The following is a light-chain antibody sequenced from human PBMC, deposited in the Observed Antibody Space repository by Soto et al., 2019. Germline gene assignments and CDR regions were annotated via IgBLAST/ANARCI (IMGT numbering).Light chain of an antibody. CDR3: QHYYSTPPYT. Sequence: DIVLTQSPDSLAVSLGERATINCKSSQSVLYSSNNKNYLAWYQQKPGQPPKLLIYWASTRESGVPDRFSGSGAGTDVTAAIISLQAEDVAVYYCQHYYSTPPYTFGQGNKLEIK. J-gene: IGKJ2*01. V-gene: IGKV4-1*01. CDR2: WAS. CDR1: QSVLYSSNNKNY.